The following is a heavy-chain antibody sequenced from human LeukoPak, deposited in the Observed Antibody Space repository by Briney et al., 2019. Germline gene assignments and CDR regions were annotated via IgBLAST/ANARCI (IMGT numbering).Heavy chain of an antibody. Sequence: ASVKVSFKASGYTFTSYGISWVRQAPGQGLEWMGWISAYNGNTNYAQKLQGRVTMTTDTSTSTAYMELRSLRAEDTAVYYCAKDRSGYQLPPDYWGQGTLVTVSS. CDR2: ISAYNGNT. CDR3: AKDRSGYQLPPDY. V-gene: IGHV1-18*01. J-gene: IGHJ4*02. D-gene: IGHD2-2*01. CDR1: GYTFTSYG.